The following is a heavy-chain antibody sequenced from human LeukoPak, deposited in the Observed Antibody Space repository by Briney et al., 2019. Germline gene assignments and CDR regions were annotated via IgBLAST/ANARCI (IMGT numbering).Heavy chain of an antibody. V-gene: IGHV3-23*01. J-gene: IGHJ1*01. CDR3: ATDYIWGTYRFQY. CDR2: ISGSGGST. Sequence: GGSLRLSCAASGFTFSSYAMSWVRQAPGKGLEWVSAISGSGGSTYYADSVKGRFTISRDNSKNTLYLQMNSLRAEDTAVYYCATDYIWGTYRFQYWGQGTLVTVSS. D-gene: IGHD3-16*02. CDR1: GFTFSSYA.